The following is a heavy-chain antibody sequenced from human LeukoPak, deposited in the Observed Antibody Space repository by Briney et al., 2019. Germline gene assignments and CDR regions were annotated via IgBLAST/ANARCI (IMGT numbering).Heavy chain of an antibody. Sequence: SQTLSLTCTVSGGSISSGDYYWSWIRQPPGKGLEWIGYFYYSGSAYYNPSLKSRVTISVDTSKNQLSLKLSSVAAADTAVYYCARTTYYYDSSGDFTFDYWGQGTLVTVSS. CDR1: GGSISSGDYY. CDR2: FYYSGSA. J-gene: IGHJ4*02. D-gene: IGHD3-22*01. CDR3: ARTTYYYDSSGDFTFDY. V-gene: IGHV4-30-4*08.